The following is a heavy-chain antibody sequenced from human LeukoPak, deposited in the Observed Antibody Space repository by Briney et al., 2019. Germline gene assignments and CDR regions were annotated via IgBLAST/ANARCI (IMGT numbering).Heavy chain of an antibody. V-gene: IGHV4-59*01. CDR2: VFYIVTT. J-gene: IGHJ2*01. Sequence: SETLSLTCSVSGGSISSYYWSWIRQPPGKGLEWIGYVFYIVTTTYNPSLKSRVSISLETSSNRFSLRLSSVTAADTAIYYCARTQDYYDTTGSRFRFLDVWGRGTLVRVSA. CDR3: ARTQDYYDTTGSRFRFLDV. D-gene: IGHD3-22*01. CDR1: GGSISSYY.